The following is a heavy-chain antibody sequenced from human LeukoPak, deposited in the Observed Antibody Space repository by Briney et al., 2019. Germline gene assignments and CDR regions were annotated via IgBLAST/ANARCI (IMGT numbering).Heavy chain of an antibody. V-gene: IGHV1-69*06. J-gene: IGHJ6*04. CDR2: IIPMFGTA. Sequence: GASVRVSCKASGGTFSSYAISWVRQAPGKGLEWMGGIIPMFGTANYPHNFQARVTITSDKSPSTAYMELTSLRSEDTAVYFCARVGTMWFGEGYYYGMDVWGKGTTVTVSS. D-gene: IGHD3-10*01. CDR3: ARVGTMWFGEGYYYGMDV. CDR1: GGTFSSYA.